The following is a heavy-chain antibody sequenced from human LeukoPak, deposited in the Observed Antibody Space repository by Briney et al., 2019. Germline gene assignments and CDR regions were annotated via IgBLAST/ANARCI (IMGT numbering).Heavy chain of an antibody. V-gene: IGHV1-69*05. CDR1: GGTFSSYA. J-gene: IGHJ4*02. CDR2: IIPIFGTA. CDR3: ARVSAADYYGSYYFDY. Sequence: SVKVSCKASGGTFSSYAISWVRQAPGQGLEWMGGIIPIFGTANYAQKFQGRVTITTAESTSTAYMELSSLRSEDTAVYYCARVSAADYYGSYYFDYWGQGTLVTVSS. D-gene: IGHD3-10*01.